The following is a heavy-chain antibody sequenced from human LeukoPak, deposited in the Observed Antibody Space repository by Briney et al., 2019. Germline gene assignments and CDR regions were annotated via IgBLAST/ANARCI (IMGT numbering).Heavy chain of an antibody. D-gene: IGHD3-10*01. CDR1: GGTFSSYA. J-gene: IGHJ4*02. V-gene: IGHV1-69*04. Sequence: ASVKVSCKASGGTFSSYAISWVRQAPGQGLEWMGRIIPILGIANYAQKFQGRVTITADKSTSTAYMELSSLRSEDTAVYYCARVNYLWFGEFTAYYFDYWGQGTLVTVSS. CDR2: IIPILGIA. CDR3: ARVNYLWFGEFTAYYFDY.